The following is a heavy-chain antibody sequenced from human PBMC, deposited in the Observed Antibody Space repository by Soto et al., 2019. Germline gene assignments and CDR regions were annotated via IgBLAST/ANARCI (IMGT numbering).Heavy chain of an antibody. D-gene: IGHD3-22*01. Sequence: SVKVSCKASGGTFSSYAISWVRQAPVQGLEWMGGIIPIFGTANYAQKFQGRVTITADESTSTAYMELSSLRSEDTAVYYCARDRYYYDSSGYVDAFDIWGQGTMVTVS. J-gene: IGHJ3*02. V-gene: IGHV1-69*13. CDR1: GGTFSSYA. CDR3: ARDRYYYDSSGYVDAFDI. CDR2: IIPIFGTA.